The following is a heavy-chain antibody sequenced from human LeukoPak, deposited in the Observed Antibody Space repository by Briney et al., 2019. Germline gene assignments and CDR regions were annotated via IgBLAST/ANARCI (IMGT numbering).Heavy chain of an antibody. CDR3: ARGAGNYGSEDY. Sequence: GASVKVSCKASGYTFTSYGISWVRQAPGQGLEWMGWISTYNGNTKSAQRFQDRVTMTTDKSTTTAYLELRSLRSDDTAVYYCARGAGNYGSEDYWGQGTLVTVSS. J-gene: IGHJ4*02. D-gene: IGHD3-10*01. CDR2: ISTYNGNT. V-gene: IGHV1-18*01. CDR1: GYTFTSYG.